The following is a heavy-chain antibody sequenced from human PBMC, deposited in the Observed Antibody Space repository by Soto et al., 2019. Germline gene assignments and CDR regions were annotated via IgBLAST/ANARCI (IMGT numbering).Heavy chain of an antibody. J-gene: IGHJ6*02. Sequence: GGSLRLSCAASGFTFSSYGMHWVRQAPGKGLEWVAVISYDGSNKYYADSVKGRFTISRDNSKNTLYLQMNSLRAEDTAVYYCAKGRNGSGSYSFGYYYGMDVWGQGTTVTVSS. CDR1: GFTFSSYG. V-gene: IGHV3-30*18. CDR3: AKGRNGSGSYSFGYYYGMDV. CDR2: ISYDGSNK. D-gene: IGHD3-10*01.